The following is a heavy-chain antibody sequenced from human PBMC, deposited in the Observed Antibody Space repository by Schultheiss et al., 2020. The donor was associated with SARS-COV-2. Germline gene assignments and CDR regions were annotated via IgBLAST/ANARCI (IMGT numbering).Heavy chain of an antibody. J-gene: IGHJ4*02. Sequence: SETLSLTCTVSGGSISSGSYYWSWIRQPAGKGLEWIGYIYYSGSSSYNPSLKSRVTISIDRSKNQFSLKLSSVTAADTAVYYCARIVGATTGVDSWGQGTLVTVAS. D-gene: IGHD1-26*01. CDR2: IYYSGSS. CDR3: ARIVGATTGVDS. V-gene: IGHV4-61*10. CDR1: GGSISSGSYY.